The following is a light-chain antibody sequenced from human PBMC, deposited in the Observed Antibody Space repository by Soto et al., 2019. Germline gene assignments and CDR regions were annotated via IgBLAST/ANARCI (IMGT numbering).Light chain of an antibody. CDR2: DNN. CDR3: GTWDSSLSAYV. Sequence: QSALTQPPSVSAAPGQKVTISCSGSSSNIGNNYVSWYQQLPGTAPKLLIYDNNKRPSGIPDRFSGSKSGTSATLGITGLQTGDEADYCCGTWDSSLSAYVFGTGTKLTVL. V-gene: IGLV1-51*01. CDR1: SSNIGNNY. J-gene: IGLJ1*01.